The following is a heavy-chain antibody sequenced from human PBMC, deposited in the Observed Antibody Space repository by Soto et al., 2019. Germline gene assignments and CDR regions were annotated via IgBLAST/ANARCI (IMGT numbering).Heavy chain of an antibody. J-gene: IGHJ4*02. D-gene: IGHD3-9*01. Sequence: GASVKVSCKDSGFTFTSSAMQWVRQARGQRIEWIGWIVVGSGNTNYAQKFQERVTITRDMSTSTAYMELSSLRSEDTAVYYCAAAVLRYFDPHDYWGQGTLVTVSS. CDR3: AAAVLRYFDPHDY. CDR2: IVVGSGNT. V-gene: IGHV1-58*02. CDR1: GFTFTSSA.